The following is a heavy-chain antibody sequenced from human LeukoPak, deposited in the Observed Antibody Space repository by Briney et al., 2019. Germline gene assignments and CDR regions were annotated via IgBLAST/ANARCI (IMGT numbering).Heavy chain of an antibody. D-gene: IGHD5-12*01. CDR3: ATNRAGPYDRPFDI. CDR1: SGSINNHY. J-gene: IGHJ3*02. CDR2: IHYTGTT. V-gene: IGHV4-59*08. Sequence: PSETLSLTCIVSSGSINNHYWTWIRQTPGKGLEWIGDIHYTGTTKYNPSLKSRVTISIDTSKNQFSLELSSVTATDTAVYFCATNRAGPYDRPFDIWGQGTMVTVSS.